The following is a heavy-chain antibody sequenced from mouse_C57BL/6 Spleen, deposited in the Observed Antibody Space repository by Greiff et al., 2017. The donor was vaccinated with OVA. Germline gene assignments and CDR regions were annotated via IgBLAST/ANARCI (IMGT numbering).Heavy chain of an antibody. CDR1: GFTFTDYY. D-gene: IGHD4-1*01. CDR2: IRNKANGYTT. CDR3: ARWTGPSYRYFDV. Sequence: EVQRVESGGGLVQPGGSLSLSCAASGFTFTDYYMSWVRQPPGKALEWLGFIRNKANGYTTEYSASVKGRFTISRDNSQSILYLQMNALRAEDSATYYCARWTGPSYRYFDVWGTGTTVTVSS. V-gene: IGHV7-3*01. J-gene: IGHJ1*03.